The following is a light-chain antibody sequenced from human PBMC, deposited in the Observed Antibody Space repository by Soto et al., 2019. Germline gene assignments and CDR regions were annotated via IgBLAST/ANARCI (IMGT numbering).Light chain of an antibody. CDR1: SSNIGSTT. CDR3: AAWDDSLNGVL. Sequence: QSVLTQPPSASGTPGQRVTIACSGSSSNIGSTTVKWYQQLPGTAPKLLIYHNNQRPSGVPDRYSGSKSGTSASVAISGLQSEDEADYYCAAWDDSLNGVLFCGGTTLTLL. J-gene: IGLJ3*02. V-gene: IGLV1-44*01. CDR2: HNN.